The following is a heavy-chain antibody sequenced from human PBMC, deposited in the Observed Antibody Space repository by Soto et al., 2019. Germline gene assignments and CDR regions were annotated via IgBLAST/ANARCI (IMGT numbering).Heavy chain of an antibody. J-gene: IGHJ3*02. CDR3: ARVWGGASDI. CDR2: IYYSGST. D-gene: IGHD3-10*01. Sequence: SETLSLTCTVSGGSISNYYWSWIRQPPGKGLEWIGYIYYSGSTNYNPSLKSRVTISVDTSKNQFSLKLSSVTAADAAVYYCARVWGGASDIWGQGTMVTVSS. CDR1: GGSISNYY. V-gene: IGHV4-59*01.